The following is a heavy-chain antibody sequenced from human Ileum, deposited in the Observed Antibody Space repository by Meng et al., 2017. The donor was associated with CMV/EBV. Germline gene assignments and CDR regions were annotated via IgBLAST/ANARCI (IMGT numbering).Heavy chain of an antibody. D-gene: IGHD6-19*01. Sequence: GGSLRLSCAASEFTFSNYGMHWVRQAPGKGLEWVAFIRYDGSNKYYADSVKGRFTISRDNAKNSLYLQMNSLRAEDTAVYYCARGSVAGRGAFDYWGQGTLVTVSS. V-gene: IGHV3-30*02. CDR1: EFTFSNYG. CDR2: IRYDGSNK. J-gene: IGHJ4*02. CDR3: ARGSVAGRGAFDY.